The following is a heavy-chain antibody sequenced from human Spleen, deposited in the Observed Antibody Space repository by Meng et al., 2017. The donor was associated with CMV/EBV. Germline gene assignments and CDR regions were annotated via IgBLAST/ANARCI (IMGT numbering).Heavy chain of an antibody. CDR2: VSWNGSRT. CDR3: VRDKRGPSSSQYYGLHYWLDP. Sequence: GESLKISCAASGFTFSNSDMNWVRQAPGKGLEWVSGVSWNGSRTHYADSVKGRFIISRDNSRNFLYQQMNSLRPEDMAVYYCVRDKRGPSSSQYYGLHYWLDPWGQGTLVTVSS. V-gene: IGHV3-19*01. D-gene: IGHD6-13*01. J-gene: IGHJ5*02. CDR1: GFTFSNSD.